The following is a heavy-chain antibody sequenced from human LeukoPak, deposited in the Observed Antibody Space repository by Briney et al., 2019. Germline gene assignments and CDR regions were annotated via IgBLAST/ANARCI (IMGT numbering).Heavy chain of an antibody. Sequence: ASVKVSCKASRGTFSSYAISWVRQAPGQGLEWMGGIIPIFGTANYAQKFQGRVTITADESTSTAYMELSSLRSEDTAVYYCARGVLELRRGMGWFDPWGQGTLVTVSS. CDR3: ARGVLELRRGMGWFDP. V-gene: IGHV1-69*13. J-gene: IGHJ5*02. CDR2: IIPIFGTA. D-gene: IGHD1-7*01. CDR1: RGTFSSYA.